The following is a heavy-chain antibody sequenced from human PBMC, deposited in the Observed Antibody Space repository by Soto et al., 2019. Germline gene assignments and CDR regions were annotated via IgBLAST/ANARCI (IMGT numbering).Heavy chain of an antibody. CDR2: IYYSGST. CDR1: GGSISSISYY. D-gene: IGHD6-19*01. J-gene: IGHJ4*02. CDR3: ARGLLYSSGWHLDY. V-gene: IGHV4-39*07. Sequence: SETLSLTCTVSGGSISSISYYWGWIRQPPGKGLEWIGSIYYSGSTYYNPSLRSRVTISVDTSKNQFSLKLSSVTAADTAVYYCARGLLYSSGWHLDYWGLGALVTVSS.